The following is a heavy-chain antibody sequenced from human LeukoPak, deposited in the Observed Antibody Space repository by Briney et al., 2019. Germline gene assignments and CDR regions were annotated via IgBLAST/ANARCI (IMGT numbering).Heavy chain of an antibody. D-gene: IGHD2/OR15-2a*01. CDR1: GYSFTNYW. J-gene: IGHJ4*02. Sequence: GESLKISCKGSGYSFTNYWIGWVRQMPGKGLEWLGIIYPGDSYTRYSPSFQGQVTISADKSISTAYLQWNSLKASDTAMYYCARMGSRGKVEPTFYYFDYWGQGTLVTVSS. CDR3: ARMGSRGKVEPTFYYFDY. CDR2: IYPGDSYT. V-gene: IGHV5-51*01.